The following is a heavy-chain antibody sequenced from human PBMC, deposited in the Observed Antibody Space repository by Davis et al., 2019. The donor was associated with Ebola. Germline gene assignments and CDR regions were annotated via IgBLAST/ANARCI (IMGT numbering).Heavy chain of an antibody. Sequence: ASVKVSCKASGYIFNGYYLHWIRQAPGQGLEWMGWINPNNGATKYAQNFQGRLTLTRDGTTTTGYMDLSGLTSADTAVYFCARSFYDWIAVAYWGQGTLVTVSP. CDR3: ARSFYDWIAVAY. CDR2: INPNNGAT. J-gene: IGHJ4*02. D-gene: IGHD2/OR15-2a*01. CDR1: GYIFNGYY. V-gene: IGHV1-2*02.